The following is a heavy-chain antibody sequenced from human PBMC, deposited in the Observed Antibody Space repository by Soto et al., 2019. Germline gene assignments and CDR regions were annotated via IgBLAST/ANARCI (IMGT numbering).Heavy chain of an antibody. CDR3: TLWLSVGYGYYIDD. V-gene: IGHV3-73*01. Sequence: GGSLRLSCAASGFTFSGSAMHWVRQASGKGLEWVGRIRSKANSYATAYAASVKGRFTISRDDSKNTAYLQMNSLKTEDTAVYYCTLWLSVGYGYYIDDWGQGTLVTVSS. J-gene: IGHJ4*02. D-gene: IGHD3-22*01. CDR2: IRSKANSYAT. CDR1: GFTFSGSA.